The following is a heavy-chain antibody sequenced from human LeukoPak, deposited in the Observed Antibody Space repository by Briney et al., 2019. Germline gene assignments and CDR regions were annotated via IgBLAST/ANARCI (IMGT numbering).Heavy chain of an antibody. D-gene: IGHD3-3*01. J-gene: IGHJ6*02. V-gene: IGHV1-8*01. CDR2: MNPNSGNT. Sequence: ASVKVSCKASGYTFTSYDINWVRQATGQGLEWMGWMNPNSGNTGYAQKFQGRVTMTTNTSISTAYMELSSLRSEDTAVYYCARGPYYDFWSGYPYYYYYGMDVWGQGTTVTVSS. CDR3: ARGPYYDFWSGYPYYYYYGMDV. CDR1: GYTFTSYD.